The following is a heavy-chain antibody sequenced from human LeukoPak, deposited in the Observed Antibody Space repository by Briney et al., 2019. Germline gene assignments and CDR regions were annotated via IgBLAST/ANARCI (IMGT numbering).Heavy chain of an antibody. D-gene: IGHD3-22*01. Sequence: GGSLRLSCAASGFTVSSNYMSWVRQAPGKGLEGVSVIYGGGSTYYADSVKGRFTISRDNSKNTLYLQMNSLRAEDTAVYYCATATYYYDSSGYYTTRGFDYWGQGTLVTVSS. CDR1: GFTVSSNY. CDR2: IYGGGST. CDR3: ATATYYYDSSGYYTTRGFDY. V-gene: IGHV3-53*01. J-gene: IGHJ4*02.